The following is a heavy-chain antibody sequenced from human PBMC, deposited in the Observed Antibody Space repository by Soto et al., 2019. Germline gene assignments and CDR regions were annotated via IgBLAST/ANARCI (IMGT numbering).Heavy chain of an antibody. Sequence: SETLSLTCTVSGGSISSYYWSWIRQPPGKGLEWIGYIYYSGSTNYNPSLKSRVTISVDTSKNQFSLKLSSVTAADTAVYYCARSDQRPSGGVAFDIWGQGTMVTVSS. CDR3: ARSDQRPSGGVAFDI. D-gene: IGHD6-25*01. V-gene: IGHV4-59*01. CDR1: GGSISSYY. CDR2: IYYSGST. J-gene: IGHJ3*02.